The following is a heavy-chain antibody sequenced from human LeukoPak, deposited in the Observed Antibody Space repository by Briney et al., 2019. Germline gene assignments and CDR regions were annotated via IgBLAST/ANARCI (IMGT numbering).Heavy chain of an antibody. CDR2: IYYSGST. D-gene: IGHD3-3*01. V-gene: IGHV4-59*01. J-gene: IGHJ4*02. CDR1: GGSISSYY. CDR3: ASRSSIWSGYQDTLYYFDS. Sequence: SETLSLTCTVSGGSISSYYWSWIRQPPGKRLEWIGHIYYSGSTNYNPSLKSRVTISVVTSKNQFSLKLSSATAADTAVYYCASRSSIWSGYQDTLYYFDSWGQGTLVIVSS.